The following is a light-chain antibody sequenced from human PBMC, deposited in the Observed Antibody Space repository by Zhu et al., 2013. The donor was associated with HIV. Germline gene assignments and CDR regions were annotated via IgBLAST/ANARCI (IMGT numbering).Light chain of an antibody. V-gene: IGKV3-11*01. CDR3: QQRSDLYS. J-gene: IGKJ2*03. CDR1: QSVGNY. Sequence: DIVLTQSPGTLSLSPGERATLSCRASQSVGNYLAWYQHKRGQAPRLVMYETSKRASGIPARFSGSGSGTDFTLTITSLEPEDFAVYYCQQRSDLYSFGQGTKVEIK. CDR2: ETS.